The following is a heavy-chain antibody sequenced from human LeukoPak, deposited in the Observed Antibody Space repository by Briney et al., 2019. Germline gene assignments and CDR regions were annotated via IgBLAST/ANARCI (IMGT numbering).Heavy chain of an antibody. CDR1: GYTFTSYG. CDR2: ISAYNGNT. CDR3: ARDLRWDDYGDY. V-gene: IGHV1-18*01. J-gene: IGHJ4*02. D-gene: IGHD1-26*01. Sequence: ASVKLSCKASGYTFTSYGISWVRQAPGQGLEWMGWISAYNGNTNYAQKLQGRGTMTTDTSTSTAHMELRSLRSDDTAAYYCARDLRWDDYGDYWGQGTLVTVSS.